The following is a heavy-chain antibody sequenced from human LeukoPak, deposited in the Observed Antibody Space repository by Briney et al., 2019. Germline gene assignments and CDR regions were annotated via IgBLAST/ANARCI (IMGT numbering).Heavy chain of an antibody. Sequence: PSETLSLTCAVSGYSISSGYYWGWIRQPPGKGLKWIGSIYHSGSTYYSPSLKSRVTISVDTSKNQFSLKLSSVTAADTAVYYCARHDCGGSCYFAFDIWGQGTMVTVSS. J-gene: IGHJ3*02. CDR1: GYSISSGYY. CDR3: ARHDCGGSCYFAFDI. CDR2: IYHSGST. V-gene: IGHV4-38-2*01. D-gene: IGHD2-15*01.